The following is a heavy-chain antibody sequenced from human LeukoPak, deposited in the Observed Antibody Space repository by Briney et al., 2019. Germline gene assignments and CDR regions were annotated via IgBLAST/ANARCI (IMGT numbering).Heavy chain of an antibody. CDR2: ISGSGGST. CDR3: AKRDAVADFFDY. D-gene: IGHD6-19*01. J-gene: IGHJ4*02. V-gene: IGHV3-23*01. Sequence: GGSLRLSCAASGFTSSSYAMSWVRQAPGKGLEWVSAISGSGGSTYYADSVKGRFTISRDNSKNTLYLQMNSLRAEDTAVYYCAKRDAVADFFDYWGQGTLVTVSS. CDR1: GFTSSSYA.